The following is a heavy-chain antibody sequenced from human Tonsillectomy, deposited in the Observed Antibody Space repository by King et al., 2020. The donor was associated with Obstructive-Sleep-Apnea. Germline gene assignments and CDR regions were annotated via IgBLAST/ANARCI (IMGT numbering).Heavy chain of an antibody. CDR3: AKDMLGYSSSPLDV. V-gene: IGHV3-43*01. CDR1: GFTFDDYT. Sequence: QLVQSGGVVVQPGGSLRLSCAASGFTFDDYTMHWVRQAPGKGLEWVSLISWDGGSTYYADSVKGRFTISRDNSKNSLYLQMNSLRTEDTALYYCAKDMLGYSSSPLDVWGQGTTVTVSS. J-gene: IGHJ6*02. D-gene: IGHD6-13*01. CDR2: ISWDGGST.